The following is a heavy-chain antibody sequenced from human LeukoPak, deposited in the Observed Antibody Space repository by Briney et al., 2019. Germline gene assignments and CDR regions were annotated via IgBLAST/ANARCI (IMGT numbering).Heavy chain of an antibody. Sequence: SETLSLTCTVSGGSINSGGYYWSWIRQHPGKGLEWIEYIYYSGSTYYNPSLKSRVTISVDTSKNQFSLKLSSVTAADTAVYYCARDRVPDYWGQGTLVTVSS. CDR2: IYYSGST. J-gene: IGHJ4*02. V-gene: IGHV4-31*03. CDR1: GGSINSGGYY. CDR3: ARDRVPDY. D-gene: IGHD2-2*01.